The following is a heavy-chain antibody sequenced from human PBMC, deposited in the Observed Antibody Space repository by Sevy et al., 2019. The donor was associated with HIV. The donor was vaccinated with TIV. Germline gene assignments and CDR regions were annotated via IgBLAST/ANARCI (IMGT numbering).Heavy chain of an antibody. J-gene: IGHJ4*02. V-gene: IGHV3-72*01. CDR2: IRNKANSHTT. Sequence: GGSLRLSCAASGFTFSDHYMDWVRQAPGKGLEWVGRIRNKANSHTTENAASVKGRFTISRDDSKNSLYLQMNSLKTEDTAVYYCARVTAVADLYFDYWGQGTLVTVSS. CDR3: ARVTAVADLYFDY. D-gene: IGHD6-19*01. CDR1: GFTFSDHY.